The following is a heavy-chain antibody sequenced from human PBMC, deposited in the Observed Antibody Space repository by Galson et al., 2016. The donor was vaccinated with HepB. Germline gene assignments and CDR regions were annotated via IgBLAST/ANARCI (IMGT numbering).Heavy chain of an antibody. V-gene: IGHV4-59*01. CDR3: ARTPWGSSHFDN. Sequence: SETLSLTCSVSGGSIGRYYWSWIRQPPGKGLEWIGYIYYSGTTNYNPSLKSRVSMSVATSKNQFSLNLNSVTAADTAVYFCARTPWGSSHFDNWGQGTLVTVSS. CDR2: IYYSGTT. CDR1: GGSIGRYY. D-gene: IGHD2-15*01. J-gene: IGHJ4*02.